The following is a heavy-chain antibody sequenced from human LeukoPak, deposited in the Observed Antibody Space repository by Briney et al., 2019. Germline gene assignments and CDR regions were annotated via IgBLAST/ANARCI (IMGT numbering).Heavy chain of an antibody. V-gene: IGHV1-18*01. CDR1: GYTFTSYG. CDR3: ARDRSGFYSVDY. J-gene: IGHJ4*02. D-gene: IGHD5-12*01. Sequence: ASVKVSCKASGYTFTSYGISWVRQAPGQGLEWMGWISAYNGNINYAQKLQGRVTMTTDTSTSTAYMELRSLRAEDTAVYYCARDRSGFYSVDYWGQGTLVTVSS. CDR2: ISAYNGNI.